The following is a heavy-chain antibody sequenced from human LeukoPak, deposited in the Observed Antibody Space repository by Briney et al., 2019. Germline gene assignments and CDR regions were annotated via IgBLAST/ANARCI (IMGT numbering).Heavy chain of an antibody. CDR2: IYFRGTT. CDR3: ARLIVGCTDGVCYKGHTA. Sequence: PSETLSLTCSVSRGSIRHEDYSWVWIRQPPGKGLEWIGNIYFRGTTYYTPSLSSRVTMSVDTSKNQFSLTLTSMTAADTAVYYCARLIVGCTDGVCYKGHTAWGQGTLVGVSS. V-gene: IGHV4-39*07. J-gene: IGHJ1*01. D-gene: IGHD2-8*01. CDR1: RGSIRHEDYS.